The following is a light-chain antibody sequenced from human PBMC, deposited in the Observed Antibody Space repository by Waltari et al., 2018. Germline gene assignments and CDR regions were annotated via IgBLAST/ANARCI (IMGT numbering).Light chain of an antibody. CDR2: WAS. CDR1: QNVLRSCNNKSC. J-gene: IGKJ2*01. V-gene: IGKV4-1*01. CDR3: QQYHPSSLFT. Sequence: DIVMTQSPDSLAVSLGERATINCKSSQNVLRSCNNKSCLAWFQQKPGQPPKLLIYWASTRESGVPDRFSASESGTDFTLTISSLQAEDVAVYYCQQYHPSSLFTFGQGTKLEIK.